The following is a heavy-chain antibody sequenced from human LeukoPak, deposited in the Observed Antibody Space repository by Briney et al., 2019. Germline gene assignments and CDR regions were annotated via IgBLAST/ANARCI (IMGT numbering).Heavy chain of an antibody. Sequence: GGSLRLSCAASGFTFSTYEMSWVRQAPGAGLEWVSYISSSGGTIYYADSVKGRFTISRDNAKNSLYLQMNSLRAEDTAVYYCARGSSGSFDYWGQGTLVTVSS. D-gene: IGHD1-26*01. CDR2: ISSSGGTI. CDR3: ARGSSGSFDY. CDR1: GFTFSTYE. J-gene: IGHJ4*02. V-gene: IGHV3-48*03.